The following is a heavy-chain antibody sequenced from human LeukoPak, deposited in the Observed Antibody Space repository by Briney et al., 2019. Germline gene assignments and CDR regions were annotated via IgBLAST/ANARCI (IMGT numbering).Heavy chain of an antibody. Sequence: GGSLRLSCAASGFTVSSNYMSWVRQAPGKGLEWVSVIYSGGSTYYADSVKGRFTISRDNSKNTLYLQMNSLRAEDTAVYYCASIAARLGYYYYYMDVWGKGTTVTVSS. D-gene: IGHD6-6*01. CDR3: ASIAARLGYYYYYMDV. CDR2: IYSGGST. V-gene: IGHV3-53*01. CDR1: GFTVSSNY. J-gene: IGHJ6*03.